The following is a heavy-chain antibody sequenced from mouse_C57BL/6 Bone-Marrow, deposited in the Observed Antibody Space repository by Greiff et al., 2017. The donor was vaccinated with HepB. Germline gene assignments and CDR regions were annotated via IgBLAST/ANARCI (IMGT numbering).Heavy chain of an antibody. CDR1: GYSITSGYY. D-gene: IGHD1-1*01. Sequence: EVKLMESGPGLVKPSQSLSLTCSVTGYSITSGYYWNWIRQFPGNKLEWMGYISYDGSNNYNPSLKNRISITRDTSKNQFFLKLNSVTTEDTATYYCASRAVVATDAMDYWGQGTSVTVSS. V-gene: IGHV3-6*01. J-gene: IGHJ4*01. CDR2: ISYDGSN. CDR3: ASRAVVATDAMDY.